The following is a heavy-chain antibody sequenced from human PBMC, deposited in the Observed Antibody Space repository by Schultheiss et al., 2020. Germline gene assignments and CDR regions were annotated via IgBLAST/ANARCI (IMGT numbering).Heavy chain of an antibody. CDR1: GFTFSSYG. CDR3: ARAFGTSSIFDS. V-gene: IGHV3-33*01. J-gene: IGHJ4*01. D-gene: IGHD3-10*01. CDR2: IWYDGSQK. Sequence: GGSLRLSCAASGFTFSSYGMQWVRQAPGKGLEWVAVIWYDGSQKYYADSVKGRFTISRDNSKNTLYLQMNSLRAEDTAVYYCARAFGTSSIFDSWGHATLVTVSS.